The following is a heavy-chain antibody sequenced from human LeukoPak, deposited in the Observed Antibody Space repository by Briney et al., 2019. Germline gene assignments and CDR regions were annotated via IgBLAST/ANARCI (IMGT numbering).Heavy chain of an antibody. CDR2: IYSGRSA. D-gene: IGHD3-3*01. CDR1: GFTLIDNY. J-gene: IGHJ4*02. V-gene: IGHV3-53*01. Sequence: GGSLRLSCAASGFTLIDNYMTWVRQAPGKGLEWVSVIYSGRSAYYSDSVTGRFTISRDNSKNTQYLQMNSLRAEDTGVYYCARVVRFLEWLPRFGSYFDYWGQGTLVTVSS. CDR3: ARVVRFLEWLPRFGSYFDY.